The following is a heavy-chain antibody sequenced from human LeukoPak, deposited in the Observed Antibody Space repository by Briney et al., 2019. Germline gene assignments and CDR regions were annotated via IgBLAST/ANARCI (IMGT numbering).Heavy chain of an antibody. V-gene: IGHV1-69*13. J-gene: IGHJ4*02. D-gene: IGHD2-21*02. CDR3: ARAYMTATRHFDS. CDR1: GGTFSSYT. CDR2: IIPIFGTP. Sequence: ASVKVSCKTSGGTFSSYTISWVRQAPGQGLEWMGGIIPIFGTPHYAQKFQDRVTITADASTSTAYMELSSLRSEDTAVYYCARAYMTATRHFDSWGQGTLVTVSS.